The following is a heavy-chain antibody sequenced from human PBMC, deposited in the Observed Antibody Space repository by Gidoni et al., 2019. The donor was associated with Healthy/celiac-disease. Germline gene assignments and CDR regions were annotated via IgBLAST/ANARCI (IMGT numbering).Heavy chain of an antibody. D-gene: IGHD1-26*01. Sequence: EVQLLESGGGLVQPGGSLRLSCAASGFPFSSYAMSCVRQAPGKGLEWVSAIGGSGGSTYYADSVKGRFTISRDNSKNTLYLQMNSLRAEDKAVYYCAKKERTAGIVGATIWGQGTLVTVSS. CDR1: GFPFSSYA. CDR2: IGGSGGST. V-gene: IGHV3-23*01. J-gene: IGHJ4*02. CDR3: AKKERTAGIVGATI.